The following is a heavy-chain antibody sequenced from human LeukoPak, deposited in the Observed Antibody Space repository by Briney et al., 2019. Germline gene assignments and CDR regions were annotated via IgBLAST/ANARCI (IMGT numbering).Heavy chain of an antibody. CDR3: AKIGAVAGKGGNYFDY. J-gene: IGHJ4*02. CDR1: GFTFDDYA. Sequence: PGGSLRLSCAASGFTFDDYAMHWVRQAPGKGLEWVSGISWNSGSIGYADSVKGRFTISRDNAKNSLYLQMNSLRAEDTALYYCAKIGAVAGKGGNYFDYWGQGTLVTVSS. CDR2: ISWNSGSI. D-gene: IGHD6-19*01. V-gene: IGHV3-9*01.